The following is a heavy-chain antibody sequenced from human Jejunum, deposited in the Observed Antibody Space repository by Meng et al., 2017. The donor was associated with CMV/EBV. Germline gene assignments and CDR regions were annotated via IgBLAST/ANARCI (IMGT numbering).Heavy chain of an antibody. CDR1: G. CDR3: VRDSAIYYDLSSGYFLNGLDV. D-gene: IGHD3-3*01. V-gene: IGHV3-30*02. CDR2: IRYDGRNQ. J-gene: IGHJ6*02. Sequence: GIHWVRQAPGKGLEWVAFIRYDGRNQYYGDSVKGRLTISRDNSNNTVYLQMNSLRVEDTALYYCVRDSAIYYDLSSGYFLNGLDVWGQGTTVTVSS.